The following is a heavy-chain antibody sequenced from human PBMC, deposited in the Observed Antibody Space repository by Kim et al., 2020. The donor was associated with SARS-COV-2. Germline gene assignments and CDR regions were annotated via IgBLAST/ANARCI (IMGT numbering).Heavy chain of an antibody. CDR1: GFTFSSYS. CDR2: ISSSSSTI. Sequence: GGSLRLSCAASGFTFSSYSMNWVRQAPGKGLEWVSYISSSSSTIYYADSVKGRFTISRDNAKNSLYLQMNSLRDEDTAVYYCARETNHIPSHDMITFGGVIVRPVYYFDYWGQGTLVTVSS. CDR3: ARETNHIPSHDMITFGGVIVRPVYYFDY. J-gene: IGHJ4*02. D-gene: IGHD3-16*02. V-gene: IGHV3-48*02.